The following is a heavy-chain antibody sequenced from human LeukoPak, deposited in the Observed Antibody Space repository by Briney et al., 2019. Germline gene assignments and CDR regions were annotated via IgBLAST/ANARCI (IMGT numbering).Heavy chain of an antibody. CDR3: ARDRNRYYYDSSGYYPSFDY. Sequence: ASVKVSCEASGYTFTGYYMHWVRQAPGQGLEWMGWINPNSGGTNYAQKFQGRVTMTRDTSISTAYMELSRLRSDDTAVYYCARDRNRYYYDSSGYYPSFDYWGQGTLVTVSS. CDR2: INPNSGGT. D-gene: IGHD3-22*01. CDR1: GYTFTGYY. V-gene: IGHV1-2*02. J-gene: IGHJ4*02.